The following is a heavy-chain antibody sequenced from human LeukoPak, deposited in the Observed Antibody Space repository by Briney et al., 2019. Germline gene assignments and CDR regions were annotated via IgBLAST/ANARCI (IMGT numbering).Heavy chain of an antibody. CDR1: GYTFTSYY. CDR2: INPSGGST. J-gene: IGHJ4*02. V-gene: IGHV1-46*01. D-gene: IGHD6-13*01. CDR3: ARDERIAAAGQPNFDY. Sequence: ASVKVSCKASGYTFTSYYMHGVRQAPGQGLEWMGIINPSGGSTSYAQKFQGRVTMTRDMSTSTVYKELSSLRSEDTAVYYCARDERIAAAGQPNFDYWGQGTLVTVSS.